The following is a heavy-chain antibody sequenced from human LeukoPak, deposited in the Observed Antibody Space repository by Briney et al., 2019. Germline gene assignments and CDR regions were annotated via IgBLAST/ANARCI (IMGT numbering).Heavy chain of an antibody. D-gene: IGHD5-12*01. V-gene: IGHV1-8*02. CDR2: MNPNSGNT. CDR1: GYTFTSNG. CDR3: ARGGYVFAFSV. J-gene: IGHJ3*01. Sequence: EASVKVSCKASGYTFTSNGISWVRQATGQGLEWMGWMNPNSGNTGYAQKFQGRVTMTRNTSISTAYMELSSLRSEDTAVYYCARGGYVFAFSVWGQGTMVTVSS.